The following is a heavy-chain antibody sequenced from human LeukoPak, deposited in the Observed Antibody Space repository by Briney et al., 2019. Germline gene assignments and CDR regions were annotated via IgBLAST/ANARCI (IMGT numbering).Heavy chain of an antibody. CDR3: ARARYSSSWACDY. Sequence: SETLSLTCTVSGVSISSYYWSWIRQPPGMGLEWIGYIYYSGSTNYNPSLKSRVTISVDTSKNQFSLKLSSVTAADTAVYYCARARYSSSWACDYWGQGTLVTVSS. CDR2: IYYSGST. V-gene: IGHV4-59*01. CDR1: GVSISSYY. D-gene: IGHD6-13*01. J-gene: IGHJ4*02.